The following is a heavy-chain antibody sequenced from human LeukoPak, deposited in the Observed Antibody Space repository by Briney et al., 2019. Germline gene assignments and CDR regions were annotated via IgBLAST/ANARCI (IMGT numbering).Heavy chain of an antibody. V-gene: IGHV3-74*01. Sequence: GGSLRLSCAASGFTFSSYWMHWVRQAPGKGLVWVSRINSDGSSTSYADSVKGRFTISRDNSNNTLYLQMNSLRPDDTAVYYCAKAGYSSGWTRYYGMDVWGQGTTVAVSS. CDR2: INSDGSST. CDR3: AKAGYSSGWTRYYGMDV. D-gene: IGHD6-19*01. J-gene: IGHJ6*02. CDR1: GFTFSSYW.